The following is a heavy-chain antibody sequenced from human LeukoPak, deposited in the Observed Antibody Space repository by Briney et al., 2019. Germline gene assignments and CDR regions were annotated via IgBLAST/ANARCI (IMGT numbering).Heavy chain of an antibody. Sequence: PGGSLRLSCAASGFTFSNYWMHWVRQAPGRGLVWVSRINTDGTRTSYADSVKGRFTISRDNAKNTLFLQMNSLRAEDTAVYYCAKEPRDRGSSFDSWGQGTLVTVSS. D-gene: IGHD3-22*01. CDR1: GFTFSNYW. CDR3: AKEPRDRGSSFDS. CDR2: INTDGTRT. J-gene: IGHJ4*02. V-gene: IGHV3-74*01.